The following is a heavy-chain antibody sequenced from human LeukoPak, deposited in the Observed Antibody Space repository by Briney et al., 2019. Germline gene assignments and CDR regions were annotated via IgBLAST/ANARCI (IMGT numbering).Heavy chain of an antibody. CDR1: GFTFSDAW. Sequence: GVSLRLSCALAGFTFSDAWMSWVRQAPGKGLEWVGRIKRKKDGGTTDYAAPVKGRFTISRDDSKNTLYLQMNSLRIEDTAVYYCTGSWWATNDYWGQGTLVTVSS. CDR3: TGSWWATNDY. J-gene: IGHJ4*02. V-gene: IGHV3-15*01. CDR2: IKRKKDGGTT. D-gene: IGHD2-15*01.